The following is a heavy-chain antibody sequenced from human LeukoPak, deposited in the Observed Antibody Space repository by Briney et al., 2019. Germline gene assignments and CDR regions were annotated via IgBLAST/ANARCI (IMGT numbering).Heavy chain of an antibody. J-gene: IGHJ3*02. Sequence: SETLSLTCTVSGYSISSGYYWGWIRQPPGKGLEWIGSIYHSGSTYYNPSLKSRVTISVDTSKNQFSLKLSSVTAADTAVYYCARGRSGIDAFDIWGQGTMVTVSS. D-gene: IGHD3-3*01. CDR2: IYHSGST. CDR1: GYSISSGYY. CDR3: ARGRSGIDAFDI. V-gene: IGHV4-38-2*02.